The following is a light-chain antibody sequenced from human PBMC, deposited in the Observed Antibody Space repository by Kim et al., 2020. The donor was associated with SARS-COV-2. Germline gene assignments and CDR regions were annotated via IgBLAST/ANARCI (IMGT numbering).Light chain of an antibody. V-gene: IGKV1-9*01. Sequence: ASVGDRVTITCRASQGISSYLAWYQHKPGKAPKLLIYAASTSQTGVPSRFSDSGSGTDFTLTISSLQPEDFATYYCQQLNSYPITFGQGTRLEIK. J-gene: IGKJ5*01. CDR3: QQLNSYPIT. CDR1: QGISSY. CDR2: AAS.